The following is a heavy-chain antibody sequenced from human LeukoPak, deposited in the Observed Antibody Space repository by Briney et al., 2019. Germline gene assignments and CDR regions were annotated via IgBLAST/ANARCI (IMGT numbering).Heavy chain of an antibody. CDR3: TRANGTNYGKHACDY. V-gene: IGHV1-18*01. Sequence: ASGKLCCKAAGYRFSDFGVSWVRQSPGHGLGGMGWIGAYNSNRDYAKKFQCRVTMTTDTSTSRTYIERRSLRSDDTAVYYCTRANGTNYGKHACDYWGQGTTVTVSS. J-gene: IGHJ4*01. CDR1: GYRFSDFG. D-gene: IGHD1-14*01. CDR2: IGAYNSNR.